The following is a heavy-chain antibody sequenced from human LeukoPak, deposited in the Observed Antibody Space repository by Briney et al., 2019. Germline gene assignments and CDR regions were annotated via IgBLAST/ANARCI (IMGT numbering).Heavy chain of an antibody. Sequence: GGSLRLSCAASGFTFSSYGMHWVRQAPGKGLEWVAVIWYDGSNKYYADSVKGRFTISRDNSKNTLYLQMNSLRAEDTAVYYCARPDLKGYYYYYGMDVWGQGTTVTVSS. D-gene: IGHD6-6*01. V-gene: IGHV3-33*01. CDR3: ARPDLKGYYYYYGMDV. CDR2: IWYDGSNK. CDR1: GFTFSSYG. J-gene: IGHJ6*02.